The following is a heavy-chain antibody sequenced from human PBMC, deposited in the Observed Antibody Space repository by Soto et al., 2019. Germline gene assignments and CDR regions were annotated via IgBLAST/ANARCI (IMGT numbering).Heavy chain of an antibody. D-gene: IGHD2-2*01. J-gene: IGHJ5*02. Sequence: SETLSLTCAVSSGSMNHNYWWSWVRQTPEKGLEWIGEISPGGTTNYNPSLKNRVAISMDKSKNQLSVWLSSVTAADTARYYCARNADCETAPCYVGRFDPWGQGTLVTVSS. CDR2: ISPGGTT. CDR3: ARNADCETAPCYVGRFDP. CDR1: SGSMNHNYW. V-gene: IGHV4-4*02.